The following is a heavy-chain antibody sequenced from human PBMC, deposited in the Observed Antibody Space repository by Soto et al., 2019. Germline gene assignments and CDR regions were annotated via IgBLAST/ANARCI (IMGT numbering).Heavy chain of an antibody. J-gene: IGHJ5*02. CDR3: ARRYSGYGDH. CDR2: IYFSGSA. D-gene: IGHD5-12*01. V-gene: IGHV4-59*08. Sequence: ETLSLTSTVAGGSITSYSWSWIRQPPGKGLEWIGYIYFSGSANYNPSLKSRVTISVDTTKNQFSLKLSSVTAADTAVYYCARRYSGYGDHWGQGTLVTVS. CDR1: GGSITSYS.